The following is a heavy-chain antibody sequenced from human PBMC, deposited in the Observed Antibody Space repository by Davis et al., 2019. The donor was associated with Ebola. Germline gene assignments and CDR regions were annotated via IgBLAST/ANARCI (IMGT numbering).Heavy chain of an antibody. J-gene: IGHJ4*02. D-gene: IGHD2-15*01. Sequence: GGSLRLSCAASGFTFSSYGMHWVRQAPGKGLEWVPVISYDGSNTYYADSVKGRFTISRDNSKNTLYLQMNSLRAEDTAVYYCAKALGYCSGGSCYSTGYFDYWGQGTLVTVSS. CDR1: GFTFSSYG. CDR2: ISYDGSNT. CDR3: AKALGYCSGGSCYSTGYFDY. V-gene: IGHV3-30*18.